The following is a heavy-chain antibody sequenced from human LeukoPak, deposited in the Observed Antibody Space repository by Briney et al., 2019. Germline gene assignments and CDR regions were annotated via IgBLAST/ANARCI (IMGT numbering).Heavy chain of an antibody. CDR2: ISSSGGST. V-gene: IGHV3-23*01. CDR1: ELTFSTYA. Sequence: GGSLRLSCAVSELTFSTYAMSWVRQAPGKGLEWVSDISSSGGSTYYADSVKGRFTVSRDNSKNTLYLQMNSLRAEVTAVYYCAKGSLDSSWSYQTWGQGTLVTVSS. CDR3: AKGSLDSSWSYQT. D-gene: IGHD6-13*01. J-gene: IGHJ5*02.